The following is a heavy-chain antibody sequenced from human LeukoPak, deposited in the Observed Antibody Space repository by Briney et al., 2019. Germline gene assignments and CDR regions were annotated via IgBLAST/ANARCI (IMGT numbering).Heavy chain of an antibody. CDR2: IWYDGSNK. Sequence: PGGSLRLSCTASGFTFSDHYMDWVRQAPGKGLEWVAFIWYDGSNKYYADSVKGRFTISRDNSKNTLYLQMNSLRAEDAAVYYCARVTYGSGTYGAFDYWGQGTLVTVSS. J-gene: IGHJ4*02. CDR3: ARVTYGSGTYGAFDY. CDR1: GFTFSDHY. D-gene: IGHD3-10*01. V-gene: IGHV3-33*08.